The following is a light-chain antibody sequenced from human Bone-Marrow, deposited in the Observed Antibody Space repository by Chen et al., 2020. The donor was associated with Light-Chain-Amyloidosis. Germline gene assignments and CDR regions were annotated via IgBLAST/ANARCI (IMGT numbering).Light chain of an antibody. Sequence: QSALTQPPSASGSPGQSVTISCTGARSDFGPFNYVSWYQQHPGKAPKLIMFDVNRRPSGVPGRFSGSKSGNTASLTVSGLQPDVEADYYCSSVAVSKIVLFGGGTKLTVL. CDR3: SSVAVSKIVL. V-gene: IGLV2-8*01. CDR2: DVN. J-gene: IGLJ3*02. CDR1: RSDFGPFNY.